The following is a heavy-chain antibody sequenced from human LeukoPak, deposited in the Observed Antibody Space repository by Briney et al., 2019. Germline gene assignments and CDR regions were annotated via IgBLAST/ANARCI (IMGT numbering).Heavy chain of an antibody. CDR2: MDPNSGNT. J-gene: IGHJ5*02. Sequence: ASVKVSCKASGYTFTSYDINWVRQATGQGLEWMGWMDPNSGNTDYAQKFQGRVTMTRNTSISTAYMELSSLRSEDTAVYYCAIGPRSWAVVAGYNWFDPWGQGTLVTVSS. CDR1: GYTFTSYD. CDR3: AIGPRSWAVVAGYNWFDP. D-gene: IGHD6-19*01. V-gene: IGHV1-8*01.